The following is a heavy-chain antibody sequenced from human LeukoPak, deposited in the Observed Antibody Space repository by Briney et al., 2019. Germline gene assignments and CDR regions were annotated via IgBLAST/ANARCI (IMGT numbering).Heavy chain of an antibody. J-gene: IGHJ6*03. CDR1: GFTFSSYS. D-gene: IGHD7-27*01. Sequence: PGGSLRLSCAASGFTFSSYSMNWVRQAPGKGLEWVSSISSSSYIYYADSVKGRFTISRDNAKNSLYLQMNSLRAEDTAVYYCARGGAGATLYYYYMDVWGKGTTVTVSS. CDR2: ISSSSYI. V-gene: IGHV3-21*01. CDR3: ARGGAGATLYYYYMDV.